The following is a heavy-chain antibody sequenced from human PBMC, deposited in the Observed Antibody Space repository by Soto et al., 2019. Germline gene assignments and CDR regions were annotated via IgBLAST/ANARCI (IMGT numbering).Heavy chain of an antibody. CDR1: GFTFSNYA. CDR3: AKDQTSNSCYDH. Sequence: SLRLSCAASGFTFSNYAMSWVRQAPGKGLEWVSGIRGSGGSTYYADSVKGRFTISRDNSKNSLYLQMNSLRVEDTAVYYCAKDQTSNSCYDHWGQGTLVTVSS. J-gene: IGHJ4*02. V-gene: IGHV3-23*01. D-gene: IGHD2-2*01. CDR2: IRGSGGST.